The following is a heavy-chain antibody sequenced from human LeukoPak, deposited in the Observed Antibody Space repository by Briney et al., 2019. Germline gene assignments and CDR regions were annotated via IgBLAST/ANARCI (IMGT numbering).Heavy chain of an antibody. D-gene: IGHD1-26*01. V-gene: IGHV3-48*04. CDR1: GFTFSSYS. J-gene: IGHJ6*02. Sequence: GGSLRLSCAASGFTFSSYSMNWVRQAPGKGLEWVSYISSSGSTIYYADSVKGRFTISRDNAKNSLYLQMNSLRAEDTAVYYCARGNSGSYYGYYYYGMDVWGQGTTVTVSS. CDR3: ARGNSGSYYGYYYYGMDV. CDR2: ISSSGSTI.